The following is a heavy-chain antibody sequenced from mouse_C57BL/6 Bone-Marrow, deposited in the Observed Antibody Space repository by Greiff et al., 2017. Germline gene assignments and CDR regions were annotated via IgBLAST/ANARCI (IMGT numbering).Heavy chain of an antibody. D-gene: IGHD1-1*01. CDR1: GYTFTDYE. V-gene: IGHV1-15*01. CDR3: TRLAFYYGSSCFAY. CDR2: IDPETGGT. Sequence: VQLQQSGAELVRPGASVTLSCKASGYTFTDYEMHWVKQTPVHGLEWIGAIDPETGGTAYNQKFKGKAILTADKSSSTAYMELRSLTSEDSAVYYCTRLAFYYGSSCFAYWGQGTTLTVSS. J-gene: IGHJ2*01.